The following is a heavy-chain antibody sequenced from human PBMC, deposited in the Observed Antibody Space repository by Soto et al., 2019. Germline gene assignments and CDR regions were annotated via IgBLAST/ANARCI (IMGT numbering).Heavy chain of an antibody. Sequence: GELNKISRKGSGCSWISHCVGWIRQMPGKGLEWMGIIYPGDSDTRYSPSFQGQVTISADKSISTAYLQWSSLKASDTAMYYCARLVRYYYGSGSYYTYWGQGTLVTVSS. CDR3: ARLVRYYYGSGSYYTY. V-gene: IGHV5-51*01. CDR1: GCSWISHC. CDR2: IYPGDSDT. J-gene: IGHJ4*02. D-gene: IGHD3-10*01.